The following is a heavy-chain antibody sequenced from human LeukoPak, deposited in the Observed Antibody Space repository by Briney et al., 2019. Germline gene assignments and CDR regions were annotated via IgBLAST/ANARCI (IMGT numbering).Heavy chain of an antibody. D-gene: IGHD3-9*01. CDR1: GYTFTGYN. CDR2: INPNSGGT. J-gene: IGHJ4*02. Sequence: GASVKVSCNASGYTFTGYNMHWVRQAPGQGLEWMGWINPNSGGTNYAQKFQGRVTMTRDTSISTAYMELSRLRSDDTAVYYCASGAYYDILTGYFGYWGQGTLVTVSS. CDR3: ASGAYYDILTGYFGY. V-gene: IGHV1-2*02.